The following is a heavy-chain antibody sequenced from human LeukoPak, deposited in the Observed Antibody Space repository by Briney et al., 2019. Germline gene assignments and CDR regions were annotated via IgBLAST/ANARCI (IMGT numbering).Heavy chain of an antibody. CDR3: ARAAADADYYYYYGMDV. Sequence: GGSLRLSCAASGFTFSSYGMHWVRQAPGKGLEWVAVIWYDGSNKYYADSVKGRFTISRDNSKNTLYLQMNSLRAEDTAVYYCARAAADADYYYYYGMDVWGQGTTVTVSS. CDR2: IWYDGSNK. V-gene: IGHV3-33*01. J-gene: IGHJ6*02. CDR1: GFTFSSYG. D-gene: IGHD2-15*01.